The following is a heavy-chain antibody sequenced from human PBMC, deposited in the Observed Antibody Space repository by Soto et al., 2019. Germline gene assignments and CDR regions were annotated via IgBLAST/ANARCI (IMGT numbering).Heavy chain of an antibody. J-gene: IGHJ3*02. V-gene: IGHV1-69*06. CDR1: GGTFN. CDR3: ARGSGADAFDI. Sequence: QVQLVQSGAEVKKPGSSVKVSCKVSGGTFNIRWVRQAPGQGLEWMGGIIPVIDTANYARKFQGRVTITADRATNVVYLEMRSLRFEDTAVYYCARGSGADAFDIWGQGTVVTVS. CDR2: IIPVIDTA. D-gene: IGHD7-27*01.